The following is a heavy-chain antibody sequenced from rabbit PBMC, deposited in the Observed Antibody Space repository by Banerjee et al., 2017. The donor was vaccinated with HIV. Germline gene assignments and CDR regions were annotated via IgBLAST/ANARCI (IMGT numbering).Heavy chain of an antibody. CDR3: ARFDTDDTDWTSTTYNL. J-gene: IGHJ4*01. CDR2: IYTSSGST. Sequence: QSLEESGGDLVKPGASLTLTCTASGFSFSSSYWMCWVRRAPGKGLEWIACIYTSSGSTYYASWAKGRFTISRTSSTTVTLQMTSLTAADTATYFCARFDTDDTDWTSTTYNLWGQGTLVTVS. CDR1: GFSFSSSYW. D-gene: IGHD1-1*01. V-gene: IGHV1S40*01.